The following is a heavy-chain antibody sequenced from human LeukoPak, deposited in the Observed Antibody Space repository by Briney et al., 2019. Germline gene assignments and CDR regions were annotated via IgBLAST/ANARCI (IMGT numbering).Heavy chain of an antibody. V-gene: IGHV1-46*01. D-gene: IGHD3-10*01. CDR1: GYTFTSYY. J-gene: IGHJ4*02. CDR3: ARFSGGSGMN. CDR2: INPSGGST. Sequence: ASVKVSCKASGYTFTSYYMHWVRQAPGQGLEWMGIINPSGGSTGYAQKFQGRVSMTRNTSISTAYMDLSSLRSEDTAVYYCARFSGGSGMNWGQGTLVTVSS.